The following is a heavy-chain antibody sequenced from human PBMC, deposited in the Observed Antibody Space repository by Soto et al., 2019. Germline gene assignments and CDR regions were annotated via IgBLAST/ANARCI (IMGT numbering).Heavy chain of an antibody. D-gene: IGHD2-15*01. J-gene: IGHJ5*02. CDR2: IIPIFGTA. CDR3: ARDRIGYCSGGSCNWFDP. Sequence: SVKVSCKASGGTFSSYAISWVRQAPGQGLEWMGGIIPIFGTANYAQKFQGRVTITADESTSTAYMELSSLRSEDTAVYYCARDRIGYCSGGSCNWFDPWGQGTLVTVSS. CDR1: GGTFSSYA. V-gene: IGHV1-69*13.